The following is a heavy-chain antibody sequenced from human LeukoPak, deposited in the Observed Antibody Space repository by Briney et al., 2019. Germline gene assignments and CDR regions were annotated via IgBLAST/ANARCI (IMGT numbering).Heavy chain of an antibody. J-gene: IGHJ4*02. CDR2: ISTDGSIT. CDR3: AKGGRWLQSYFDY. V-gene: IGHV3-74*01. CDR1: GFTFSNYW. Sequence: GGSLRLSCAASGFTFSNYWMHWVRQAPGKGLAWVSRISTDGSITNYADSVKGRFTISRDNPQNTLYLQMDSLRDEDTAVYYCAKGGRWLQSYFDYWGQGTLVTVSS. D-gene: IGHD5-24*01.